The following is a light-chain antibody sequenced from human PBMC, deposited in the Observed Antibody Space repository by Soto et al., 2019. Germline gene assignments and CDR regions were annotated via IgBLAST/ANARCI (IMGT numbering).Light chain of an antibody. CDR1: SSNIGNNT. CDR2: SNH. V-gene: IGLV1-44*01. Sequence: QSVLTQPPSASGTPGQRVSISCSGSSSNIGNNTVNWYQQLPGTTPKLLMYSNHQRPSGVPDRFSGSKSGTSASRAISGLQSEDEAHYYCATWDDTRNGVVFGGGTKLTVL. J-gene: IGLJ3*02. CDR3: ATWDDTRNGVV.